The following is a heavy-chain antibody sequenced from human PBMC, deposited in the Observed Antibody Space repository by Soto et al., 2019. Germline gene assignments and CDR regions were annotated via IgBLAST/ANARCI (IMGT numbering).Heavy chain of an antibody. CDR1: GGFISSYY. J-gene: IGHJ4*02. V-gene: IGHV4-59*01. D-gene: IGHD1-7*01. CDR3: ARLLGTTANDY. Sequence: SETLSLTCTVSGGFISSYYWSWIRQPPGKGLEWIGYIYYSGSTNYNPSLKSRVTISVDTSKNQFSLKLSSVTAADTAVYYCARLLGTTANDYWGQGTLVTVSS. CDR2: IYYSGST.